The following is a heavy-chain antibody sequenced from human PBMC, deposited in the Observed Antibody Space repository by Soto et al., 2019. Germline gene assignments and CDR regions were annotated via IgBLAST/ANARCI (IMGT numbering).Heavy chain of an antibody. J-gene: IGHJ5*02. V-gene: IGHV1-69*13. CDR3: AREMLGYSSGWYRGGWFDP. D-gene: IGHD6-19*01. CDR1: GGTFSSYA. CDR2: IIPIFGTA. Sequence: ASVKVSCKASGGTFSSYAISWVLQAPGQGLEWMGGIIPIFGTANYAQKFQGRVTITADESTSTAYMELSSLRSEDTAGYYCAREMLGYSSGWYRGGWFDPWGQGTRVTVSP.